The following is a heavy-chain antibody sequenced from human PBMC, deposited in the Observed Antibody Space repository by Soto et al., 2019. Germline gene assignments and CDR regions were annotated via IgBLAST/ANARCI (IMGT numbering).Heavy chain of an antibody. D-gene: IGHD4-17*01. Sequence: QVQLQESGPGLVKPSETLSLTCTVSGGSISSYYWSWIRQPPGKGLEWIGYIYYSGSTNYNPSLKSQITRSVDTSKNQYSLKRSSVTAADPAVYYCASWTTVTTERFAAFDIWGQGTMVTVSS. J-gene: IGHJ3*02. V-gene: IGHV4-59*01. CDR3: ASWTTVTTERFAAFDI. CDR1: GGSISSYY. CDR2: IYYSGST.